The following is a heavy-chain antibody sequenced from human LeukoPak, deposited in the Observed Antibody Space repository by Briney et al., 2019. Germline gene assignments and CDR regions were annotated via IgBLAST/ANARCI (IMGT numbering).Heavy chain of an antibody. V-gene: IGHV1-2*02. Sequence: GASVKVSCKASGYTFSGYYMHWVRQAPGQGLEWMGWINPNSGGTNYAQKFQGRVTLTRDTSLSTAYMELSRLRSDDTAVYYCARDRHYYDHNGNFDYWGQGTLVTVSS. CDR2: INPNSGGT. J-gene: IGHJ4*02. CDR1: GYTFSGYY. CDR3: ARDRHYYDHNGNFDY. D-gene: IGHD3-22*01.